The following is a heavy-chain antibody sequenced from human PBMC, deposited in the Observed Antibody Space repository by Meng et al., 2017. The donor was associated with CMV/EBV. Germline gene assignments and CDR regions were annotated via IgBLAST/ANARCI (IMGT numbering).Heavy chain of an antibody. V-gene: IGHV4-31*02. CDR1: GGSQRSGGYY. D-gene: IGHD1-26*01. Sequence: SGGSQRSGGYYWSWIRQHPGEGLEWIGYVYYSGSTYYNPSLKSRVTISVDTSKNQFSLKLSSVTAADTAVYYCARGTTVGATYAVDYWGQGTLVTVSS. CDR3: ARGTTVGATYAVDY. J-gene: IGHJ4*02. CDR2: VYYSGST.